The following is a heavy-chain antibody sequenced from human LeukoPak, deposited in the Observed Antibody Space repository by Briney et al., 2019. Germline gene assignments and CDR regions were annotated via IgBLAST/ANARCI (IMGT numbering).Heavy chain of an antibody. CDR3: AREVYGSGSYYLDY. V-gene: IGHV1-69*06. Sequence: AVKVSCKASGGTFSSYAISWVRQAPGQGLEWMGGIIPIFGTANYAQKFQGRVTITADKSTSTAYMELSSLRSEDTAVYYCAREVYGSGSYYLDYWGQGTLVTVSS. CDR1: GGTFSSYA. D-gene: IGHD3-10*01. CDR2: IIPIFGTA. J-gene: IGHJ4*02.